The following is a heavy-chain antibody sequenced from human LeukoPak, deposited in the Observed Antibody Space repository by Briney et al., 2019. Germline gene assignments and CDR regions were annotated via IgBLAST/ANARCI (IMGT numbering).Heavy chain of an antibody. Sequence: GASVKVSCKASGYTFTSYDINWVRQATGQGLEWMGWMNPNSGNTSYAQKFQGRVTMTRNTPISTAYMELSSLRSEDTAVYYCARGRPGGRSWYLFDPWCQGTLVTVSS. J-gene: IGHJ5*02. CDR1: GYTFTSYD. CDR2: MNPNSGNT. D-gene: IGHD6-13*01. V-gene: IGHV1-8*01. CDR3: ARGRPGGRSWYLFDP.